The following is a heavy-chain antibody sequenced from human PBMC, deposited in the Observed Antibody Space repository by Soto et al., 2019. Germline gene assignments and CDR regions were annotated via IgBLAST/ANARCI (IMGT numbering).Heavy chain of an antibody. CDR3: ARDFGSVTMIGGNYFDY. CDR2: INAGNGNT. CDR1: GYTFTGYA. V-gene: IGHV1-3*01. D-gene: IGHD3-22*01. J-gene: IGHJ4*02. Sequence: ASVKVSCKASGYTFTGYAMHWVRQAPGQRLEWMGWINAGNGNTKYSQKFQGRVTMTRDTSTSTAYMELSSLRFEDTAVYYCARDFGSVTMIGGNYFDYWGQGTLVTVSS.